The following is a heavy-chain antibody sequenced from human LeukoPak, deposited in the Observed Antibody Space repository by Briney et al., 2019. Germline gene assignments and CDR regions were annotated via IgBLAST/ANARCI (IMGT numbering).Heavy chain of an antibody. Sequence: GPVKVSCKASGYTFTSYYMHWVRQAPGQGLEWMGIINPSGGSTSYAQKFQGRVTMTRDTSTSTVYMELSSLRSADTAVYYCARSGGDRVEMPTIIDYWGQGTLVTVSS. D-gene: IGHD5-24*01. CDR3: ARSGGDRVEMPTIIDY. CDR2: INPSGGST. J-gene: IGHJ4*02. V-gene: IGHV1-46*01. CDR1: GYTFTSYY.